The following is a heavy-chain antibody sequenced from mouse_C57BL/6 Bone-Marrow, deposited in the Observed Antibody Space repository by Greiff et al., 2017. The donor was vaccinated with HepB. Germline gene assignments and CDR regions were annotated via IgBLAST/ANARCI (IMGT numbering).Heavy chain of an antibody. CDR1: GYSITSGYY. V-gene: IGHV3-6*01. CDR3: ARDGYYVYYYAMDY. J-gene: IGHJ4*01. CDR2: ISYDGSN. D-gene: IGHD2-3*01. Sequence: EVQRVESGPGLVKPSQSLSLTCSVTGYSITSGYYWNWIRQFPGNKLEWMGYISYDGSNNYNPSLKNRISITRDTSKNQFFLKLNSVTTEDTATYYCARDGYYVYYYAMDYWGQGTSVTVSS.